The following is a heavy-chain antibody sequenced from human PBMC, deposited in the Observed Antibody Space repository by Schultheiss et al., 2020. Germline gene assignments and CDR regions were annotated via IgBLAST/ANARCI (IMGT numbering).Heavy chain of an antibody. Sequence: WGSLRLSCAASGFTFTNAWMTWVRQAPGKGLEWVSSISSSSSYIYYADSVKGRFTISRDNAKNSLYLQMNSLRAEDTAVYYCAKDAYCSSTSCYWDYFDYWGQGTLVTVSS. V-gene: IGHV3-21*01. D-gene: IGHD2-2*01. CDR3: AKDAYCSSTSCYWDYFDY. CDR2: ISSSSSYI. CDR1: GFTFTNAW. J-gene: IGHJ4*02.